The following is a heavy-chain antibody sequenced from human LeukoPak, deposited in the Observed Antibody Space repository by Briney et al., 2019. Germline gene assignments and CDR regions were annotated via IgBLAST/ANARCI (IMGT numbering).Heavy chain of an antibody. J-gene: IGHJ4*02. Sequence: SETLSLTCTVSGGSISSSSYYWGWIRQPPGKGLEWIGSIYYSGSTYYNPSLKSRVTISVDTSENQFSLKLSSVTAADTAVYYCARPVDKAESFDYWGQGTLVTVSS. V-gene: IGHV4-39*01. CDR1: GGSISSSSYY. CDR3: ARPVDKAESFDY. CDR2: IYYSGST. D-gene: IGHD5-12*01.